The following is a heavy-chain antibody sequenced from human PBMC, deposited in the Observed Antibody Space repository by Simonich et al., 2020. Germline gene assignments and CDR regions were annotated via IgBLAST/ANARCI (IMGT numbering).Heavy chain of an antibody. Sequence: QVQLVESGGGVVQTGRSLRLSCAASGFPSSSYAMHWVRQAPGKGLEGVAVISYDGSNKYYADSVKGRFTISRDNSKNTLYLQMNSLRAEDTAVYYGAREGAGNDAFDIWGQGTMVTVSS. D-gene: IGHD1-26*01. CDR3: AREGAGNDAFDI. V-gene: IGHV3-30*07. CDR1: GFPSSSYA. CDR2: ISYDGSNK. J-gene: IGHJ3*02.